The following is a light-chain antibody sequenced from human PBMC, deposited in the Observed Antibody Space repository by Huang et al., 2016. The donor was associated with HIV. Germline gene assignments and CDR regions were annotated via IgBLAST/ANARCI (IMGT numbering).Light chain of an antibody. CDR3: QQFKNYPLT. V-gene: IGKV1D-13*01. CDR1: QDITDA. CDR2: DAS. J-gene: IGKJ4*01. Sequence: AIQLTQSPSFLSASVGDRVTITCRASQDITDALAWYQQKPGKPPKVLIYDASSLESGVPSRVSGSGARADFTLTISSLQPEDFATYYCQQFKNYPLTFGGGTKVEVK.